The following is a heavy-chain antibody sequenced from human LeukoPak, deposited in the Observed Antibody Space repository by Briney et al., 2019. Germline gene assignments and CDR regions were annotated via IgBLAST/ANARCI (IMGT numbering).Heavy chain of an antibody. CDR2: ISPSSGNI. D-gene: IGHD3-22*01. V-gene: IGHV1-8*01. CDR3: SRWHDSIPFDY. CDR1: GYTFTSYE. J-gene: IGHJ4*02. Sequence: ASVKVSCKASGYTFTSYEINLVREATGQRLAWRGWISPSSGNIVYAQKFQGRVTMTRNTSISTAYMELSRLRSEDPAVHYLSRWHDSIPFDYWGQGSLVTVS.